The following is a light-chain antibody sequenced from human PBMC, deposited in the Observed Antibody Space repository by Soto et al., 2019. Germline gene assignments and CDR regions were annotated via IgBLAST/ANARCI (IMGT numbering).Light chain of an antibody. CDR1: SSDVGSYNC. V-gene: IGLV2-18*02. J-gene: IGLJ1*01. Sequence: QSERKRPRSGSGYAGESVTLSRPGTSSDVGSYNCVSWYQQPPGTAPKLMIYEVSNRPSGVPDRFSGSKSGNTASLTISGLQAEDEADYYCSSYTSSNTYVFGTGTKVTVL. CDR2: EVS. CDR3: SSYTSSNTYV.